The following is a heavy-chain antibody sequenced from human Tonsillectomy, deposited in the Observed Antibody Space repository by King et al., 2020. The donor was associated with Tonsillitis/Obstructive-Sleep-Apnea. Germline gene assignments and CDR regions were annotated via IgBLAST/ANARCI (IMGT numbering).Heavy chain of an antibody. J-gene: IGHJ4*02. CDR3: ARGSSYGGNSAGFGN. CDR2: TNHSGST. CDR1: GGSFSGYY. V-gene: IGHV4-34*01. D-gene: IGHD4-23*01. Sequence: VQLQQWGAGLLKPSETLSLTCSVYGGSFSGYYWSWIRQPPGKGLEWIGETNHSGSTNYNPPLKSRVTISVDKPKNQFSLKLSSVTAADTAVYYCARGSSYGGNSAGFGNWGQGTLVTVSS.